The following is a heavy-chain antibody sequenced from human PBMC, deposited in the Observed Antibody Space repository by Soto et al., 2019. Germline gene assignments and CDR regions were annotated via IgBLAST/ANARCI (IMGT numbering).Heavy chain of an antibody. CDR1: GVTISCDGYS. CDR2: ISRVEST. V-gene: IGHV4-30-2*06. D-gene: IGHD3-10*01. J-gene: IGHJ4*02. CDR3: ARGGRSESFDS. Sequence: TLCLTCRVSGVTISCDGYSWSWIRQSPGKGLEWLGYISRVESTSDNPSFRSRISLSIYSTRHHFSLSLSSMTAADKAVYYCARGGRSESFDSWGQGIQVTVSS.